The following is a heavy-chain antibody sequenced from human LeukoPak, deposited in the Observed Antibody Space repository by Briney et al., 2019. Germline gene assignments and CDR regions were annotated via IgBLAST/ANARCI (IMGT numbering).Heavy chain of an antibody. CDR2: VYYTERT. CDR3: ASFSDYGGNFFDY. J-gene: IGHJ4*02. V-gene: IGHV4-59*08. Sequence: PSETLSLTCTVSGGSISRYYWSWIRQPPGKGLEWIGYVYYTERTDYNPSLKSRVTISIDTPKNQFSLKLISVTAADTAVYYCASFSDYGGNFFDYWGQGTLVTVSS. D-gene: IGHD4-23*01. CDR1: GGSISRYY.